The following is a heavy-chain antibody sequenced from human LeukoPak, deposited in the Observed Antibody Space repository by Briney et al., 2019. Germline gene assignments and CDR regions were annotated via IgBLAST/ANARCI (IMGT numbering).Heavy chain of an antibody. CDR1: GFTFSSYG. D-gene: IGHD1-26*01. CDR3: AKDLSGSFQSLYYYYGMDV. J-gene: IGHJ6*02. Sequence: GGSLRLSCAASGFTFSSYGMHWVRQAPGKGLEWVAIISYDGSNKCYADSVKGRFTISRDNSKNTLYLQMNSLRAEDTAVYYCAKDLSGSFQSLYYYYGMDVWGQGTTVTVSS. CDR2: ISYDGSNK. V-gene: IGHV3-30*18.